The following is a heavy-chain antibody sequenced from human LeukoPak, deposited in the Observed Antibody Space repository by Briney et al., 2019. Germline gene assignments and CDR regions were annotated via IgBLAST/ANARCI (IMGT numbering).Heavy chain of an antibody. D-gene: IGHD3-16*02. Sequence: ASVKVSCKASGYTFTGYYTHWVRQAPGQGLEWMGWINPNSGGTNYAQKFQGRVTMTRDTSITTAYMDLSSLISDDTAVYYCARVITFGGVIVGVYWGQGSLVTVSS. CDR2: INPNSGGT. V-gene: IGHV1-2*02. CDR3: ARVITFGGVIVGVY. J-gene: IGHJ4*02. CDR1: GYTFTGYY.